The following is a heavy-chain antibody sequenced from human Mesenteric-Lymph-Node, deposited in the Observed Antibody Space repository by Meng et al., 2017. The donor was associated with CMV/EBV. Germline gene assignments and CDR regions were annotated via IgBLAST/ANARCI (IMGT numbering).Heavy chain of an antibody. V-gene: IGHV4-34*01. CDR1: GGSLSGYY. D-gene: IGHD7-27*01. Sequence: SLTCAVYGGSLSGYYWSWIRQPPGKGLEWIGEINHSGSTNYNPSLKSRVTISVDKSKNQFSLKLSSVTAADTAVYYCAGEGSLGSVDYWGQGTLVTVSS. J-gene: IGHJ4*02. CDR3: AGEGSLGSVDY. CDR2: INHSGST.